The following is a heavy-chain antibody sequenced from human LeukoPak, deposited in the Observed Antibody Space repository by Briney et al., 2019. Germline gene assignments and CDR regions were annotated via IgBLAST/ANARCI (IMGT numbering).Heavy chain of an antibody. J-gene: IGHJ4*02. CDR1: GFTFSSYS. D-gene: IGHD3-10*01. Sequence: GGSLRLSCAASGFTFSSYSMNWVRQAPGKGLEWVSSISSSSSYIYYADSVKGRFTISRDNAKNSLYLQMNSLRAEDTAVYYCARVGPSYGSGSLYYWGQGTLVTVSS. V-gene: IGHV3-21*01. CDR2: ISSSSSYI. CDR3: ARVGPSYGSGSLYY.